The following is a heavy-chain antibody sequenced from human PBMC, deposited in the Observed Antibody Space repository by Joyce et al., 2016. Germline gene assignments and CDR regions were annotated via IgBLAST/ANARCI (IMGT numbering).Heavy chain of an antibody. CDR2: ITGSSGVI. V-gene: IGHV3-48*02. Sequence: DVQLVESGGGLVQPGGSLRLACVVAGLPFDIYSLNWAHQAPGKGLEWLSYITGSSGVIYYADSVKGRFTTSRDNAKNSLYLQMDSLRDDDTAVYYCASSNGPLNHWGRGTLVTVSS. CDR3: ASSNGPLNH. J-gene: IGHJ4*02. D-gene: IGHD4-17*01. CDR1: GLPFDIYS.